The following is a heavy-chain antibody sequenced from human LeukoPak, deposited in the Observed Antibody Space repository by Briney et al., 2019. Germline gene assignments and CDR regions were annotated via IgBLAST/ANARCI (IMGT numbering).Heavy chain of an antibody. D-gene: IGHD6-13*01. Sequence: PGESLKISCKGSGYSFTSYWSSWARQMPGKGLEWMGRIDPTDSYTNYSSSFQGHVTMSGDKSIITAYMQWSSLKASDTAMYYCARLVRGIGAFYDMDVWGQGTTVTVFS. CDR2: IDPTDSYT. J-gene: IGHJ6*02. V-gene: IGHV5-10-1*01. CDR1: GYSFTSYW. CDR3: ARLVRGIGAFYDMDV.